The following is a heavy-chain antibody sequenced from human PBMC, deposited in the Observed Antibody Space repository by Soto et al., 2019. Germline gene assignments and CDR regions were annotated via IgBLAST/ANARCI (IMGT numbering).Heavy chain of an antibody. CDR1: GGTFSSYA. J-gene: IGHJ6*02. V-gene: IGHV1-69*06. Sequence: SVKVSCKASGGTFSSYAISWVRQAPGQGLEWMGGIIPIFGTANYAQKFQGRVTITADKSTSTAYMELSSLRSEDTAVYYCARRSSIAARPGYYGMDVWGQGTTVTVSS. D-gene: IGHD6-6*01. CDR2: IIPIFGTA. CDR3: ARRSSIAARPGYYGMDV.